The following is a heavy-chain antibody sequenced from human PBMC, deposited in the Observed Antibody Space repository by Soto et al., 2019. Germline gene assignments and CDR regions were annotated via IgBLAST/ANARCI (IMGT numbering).Heavy chain of an antibody. CDR1: GYTFTTYD. Sequence: QVQLVQSGAEVKKPGASVKVSCKASGYTFTTYDISWVRQAPGQGLEWMGRISTYNGNTNYPQSLQGRLTMTTDTPTTTAYMELRSLRYDDPAVYYRARDPYHGLMVNAPNLYGMDVWGQGTTVTVSS. V-gene: IGHV1-18*01. D-gene: IGHD2-8*01. CDR2: ISTYNGNT. J-gene: IGHJ6*02. CDR3: ARDPYHGLMVNAPNLYGMDV.